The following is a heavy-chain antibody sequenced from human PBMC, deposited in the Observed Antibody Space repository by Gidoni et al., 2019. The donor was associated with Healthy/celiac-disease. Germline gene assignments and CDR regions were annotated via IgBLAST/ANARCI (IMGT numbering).Heavy chain of an antibody. CDR2: IYYSGST. J-gene: IGHJ4*02. Sequence: QLQLQESGPGLVKPSETLSLTCTVSGGSIRSSSYYWGWIRQPPGKGLEWIGSIYYSGSTYYNPSLKSRVTISVDTSKNQFSLKLSSVTAADTAVYYCARQGNRYFDWSLGIDYWGQGTLVTVSS. V-gene: IGHV4-39*01. CDR1: GGSIRSSSYY. D-gene: IGHD3-9*01. CDR3: ARQGNRYFDWSLGIDY.